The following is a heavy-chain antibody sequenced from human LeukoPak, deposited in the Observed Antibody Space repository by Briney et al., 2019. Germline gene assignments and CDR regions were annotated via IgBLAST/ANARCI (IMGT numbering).Heavy chain of an antibody. D-gene: IGHD6-19*01. Sequence: GASVKVSCKASGYTFTGYYMPWVRQAPGQGLEWMGWINPNSGGSNYAQKFQGRVTMTRDTPISTASMELSGLKPDDTAVYYCARDSCGGGGCHYWYFDLWGRGTLVTVSS. CDR1: GYTFTGYY. CDR3: ARDSCGGGGCHYWYFDL. CDR2: INPNSGGS. J-gene: IGHJ2*01. V-gene: IGHV1-2*02.